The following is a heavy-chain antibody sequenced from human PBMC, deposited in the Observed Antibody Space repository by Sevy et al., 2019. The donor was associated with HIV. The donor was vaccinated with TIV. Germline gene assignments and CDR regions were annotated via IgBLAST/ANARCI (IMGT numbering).Heavy chain of an antibody. CDR3: AREGYSLGMDV. CDR1: GGSFSGYY. CDR2: INHNGST. D-gene: IGHD6-13*01. V-gene: IGHV4-34*01. Sequence: SETLSLTCAVYGGSFSGYYWSWIRQPPGKGLERIGEINHNGSTNYNPSLKSRVTISADTSKNQFSLNLSSVTAADTAVYYCAREGYSLGMDVWGQGTTVTVSS. J-gene: IGHJ6*02.